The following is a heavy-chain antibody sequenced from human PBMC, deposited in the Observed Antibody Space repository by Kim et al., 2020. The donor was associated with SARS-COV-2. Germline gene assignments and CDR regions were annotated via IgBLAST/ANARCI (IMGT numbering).Heavy chain of an antibody. Sequence: SETLSLTCFLSGGSFSGYYWSWIRQSPGKGLEVIGEIDPSGSANYNPSLKSRVTMSLDTSKNQFSLRLASVTAADTAVYFCARVWDYWGQGTLVTVSS. J-gene: IGHJ4*02. CDR1: GGSFSGYY. CDR3: ARVWDY. V-gene: IGHV4-34*01. CDR2: IDPSGSA.